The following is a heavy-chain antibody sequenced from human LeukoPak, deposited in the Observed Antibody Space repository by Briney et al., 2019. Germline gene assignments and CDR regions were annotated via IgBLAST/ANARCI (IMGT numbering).Heavy chain of an antibody. Sequence: SETLSLTCAVYGGSFSGYYWSWIRQPPGKGLEWIGEINHSGSTNYNPSLKSRVTISVDTSKNQFSLKLSSVTAADTAVYYCARGQNRTYDSWSGPHQYYFDYWGQGTLVTVSS. J-gene: IGHJ4*02. D-gene: IGHD3-3*01. CDR1: GGSFSGYY. V-gene: IGHV4-34*01. CDR2: INHSGST. CDR3: ARGQNRTYDSWSGPHQYYFDY.